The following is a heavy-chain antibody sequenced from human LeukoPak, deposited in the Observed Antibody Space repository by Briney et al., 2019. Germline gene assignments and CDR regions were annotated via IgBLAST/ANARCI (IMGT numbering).Heavy chain of an antibody. CDR3: TRESSSSPDS. D-gene: IGHD6-6*01. Sequence: SETLSLTCTVSGGSISSSSYYWGWDRQPPGKGLEWIGSIYYSGSTSYKPSLKSRLTISLDTSKNQFSLKVSSVTAADTAIYYCTRESSSSPDSWGQGTLVTVSS. V-gene: IGHV4-39*01. CDR2: IYYSGST. CDR1: GGSISSSSYY. J-gene: IGHJ5*01.